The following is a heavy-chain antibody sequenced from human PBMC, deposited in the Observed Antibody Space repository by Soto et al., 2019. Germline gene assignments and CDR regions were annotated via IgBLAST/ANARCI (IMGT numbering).Heavy chain of an antibody. J-gene: IGHJ4*02. CDR2: ISSSSSTI. D-gene: IGHD5-18*01. Sequence: EVQLVESGGGLVQPGGSLRLSCAASGFTFSSYSMNWVRQAPGKGLEWVSYISSSSSTIYYADSVKGRFTISRDNAKNSLYLQMNSRRDEATAVYYCASDSGYSHGPIDYWGQGTLVTVSS. V-gene: IGHV3-48*02. CDR1: GFTFSSYS. CDR3: ASDSGYSHGPIDY.